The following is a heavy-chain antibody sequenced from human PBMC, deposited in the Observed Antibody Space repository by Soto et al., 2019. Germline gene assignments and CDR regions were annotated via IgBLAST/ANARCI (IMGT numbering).Heavy chain of an antibody. J-gene: IGHJ4*02. CDR3: ARGGVPRGYFDY. Sequence: EVQLVESGGGLVKPGGSLRLSCAASGFTFSTYSMNWVRQAPGKGLECVSSISSSSSYIYYADSVKGRFTISRDNAKNSLYLQMNSLRAEDTAVYYCARGGVPRGYFDYWGQGTLVTVSS. D-gene: IGHD6-6*01. CDR2: ISSSSSYI. V-gene: IGHV3-21*01. CDR1: GFTFSTYS.